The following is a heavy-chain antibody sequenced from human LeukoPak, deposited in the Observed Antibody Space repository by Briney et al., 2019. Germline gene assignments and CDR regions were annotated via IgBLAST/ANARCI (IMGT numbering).Heavy chain of an antibody. J-gene: IGHJ6*03. CDR3: ARDADIVVVPAATSPYYYYYYMDV. V-gene: IGHV3-21*01. CDR1: GFTFISYT. D-gene: IGHD2-2*01. CDR2: ISSSSSYI. Sequence: GGSLRLSCAASGFTFISYTMNWVRQAPGKGLEWVSSISSSSSYIYYADSVKGRFTISRDNAKNSLYLQMNSLRAEDTAVYYCARDADIVVVPAATSPYYYYYYMDVWGKGTTVTVSS.